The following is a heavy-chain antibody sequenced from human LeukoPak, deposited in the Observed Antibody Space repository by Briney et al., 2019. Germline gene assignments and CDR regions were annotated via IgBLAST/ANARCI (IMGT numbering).Heavy chain of an antibody. V-gene: IGHV3-21*01. CDR1: GFIFSTYN. Sequence: GGSLRLSCAASGFIFSTYNMNWVRQAPGKGLEWVSSISSSSSYIYCADSVRGRFTISRDNAKNTLYLQMNSLRAEDTAVYYCARLGSGHIGNWFDPWGQGTLVTVSS. J-gene: IGHJ5*02. CDR2: ISSSSSYI. CDR3: ARLGSGHIGNWFDP. D-gene: IGHD2-21*01.